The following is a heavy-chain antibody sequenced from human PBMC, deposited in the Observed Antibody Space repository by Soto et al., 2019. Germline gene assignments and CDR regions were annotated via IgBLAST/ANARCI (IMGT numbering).Heavy chain of an antibody. CDR2: ISAYNGNT. J-gene: IGHJ5*02. V-gene: IGHV1-18*01. CDR1: GYTFTSYG. D-gene: IGHD5-12*01. Sequence: QVQLVQSGAEVKKPGASVKVSCKASGYTFTSYGVSWVRQAPGQGLEWMGWISAYNGNTNYAQELQGRVTMTTDTCASTADMGLRSVRSDDTAVYYCARTADSGYDDVNWFDPWGQGTLVTVSS. CDR3: ARTADSGYDDVNWFDP.